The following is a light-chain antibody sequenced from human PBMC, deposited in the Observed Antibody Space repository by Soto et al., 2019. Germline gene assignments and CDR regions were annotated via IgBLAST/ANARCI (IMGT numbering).Light chain of an antibody. CDR2: FDD. Sequence: QSVLTQPPSVSEAPRQRVTISCSGSSSNIGNNVVNWYQQLPGKAPKLLIYFDDLLPSGVSDRFSGSKSGTSASLAISGLQSEDEADYYCAAWDDSLNGPVFGPGTKVTVL. J-gene: IGLJ1*01. CDR1: SSNIGNNV. V-gene: IGLV1-36*01. CDR3: AAWDDSLNGPV.